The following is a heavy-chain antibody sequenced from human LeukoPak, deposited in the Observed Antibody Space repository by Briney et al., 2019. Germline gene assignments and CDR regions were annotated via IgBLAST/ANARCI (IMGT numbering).Heavy chain of an antibody. CDR2: IYPGDSDT. D-gene: IGHD1-26*01. V-gene: IGHV5-51*01. Sequence: GESLKISCKGPGYSFTSYWIGWVRQMPGKSLEWMGIIYPGDSDTRYSPSFQGQVTISADKSISAAYLQWSSLKASDTAMYYCARRPSIVGATIWYFDLWGRGTLVTVSS. CDR1: GYSFTSYW. J-gene: IGHJ2*01. CDR3: ARRPSIVGATIWYFDL.